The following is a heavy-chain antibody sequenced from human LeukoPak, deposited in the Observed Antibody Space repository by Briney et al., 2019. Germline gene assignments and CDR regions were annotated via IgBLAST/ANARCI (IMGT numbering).Heavy chain of an antibody. CDR1: GFTFSSYS. CDR2: ISSSSSYI. J-gene: IGHJ4*02. Sequence: GGSLRLSCAASGFTFSSYSMNWARQAPGKGLEWVSSISSSSSYIYYADSVKGRFTISRDSAKNSLYLQMNSLRAEDTAVYYCASDRQWLVRGENYWGQGTLVTVSS. D-gene: IGHD6-19*01. CDR3: ASDRQWLVRGENY. V-gene: IGHV3-21*01.